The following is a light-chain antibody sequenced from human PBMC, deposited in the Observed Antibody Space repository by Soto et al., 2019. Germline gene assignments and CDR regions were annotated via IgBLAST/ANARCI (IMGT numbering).Light chain of an antibody. CDR3: QHYQNLWA. J-gene: IGKJ1*01. CDR1: QTIYNN. CDR2: HTS. V-gene: IGKV3-15*01. Sequence: IVMTQSPDTLSVSPGERATLSCRASQTIYNNVAWYQTRPGQAPRLLIYHTSSRATGIPARFSGSGSGTESTLTIRSLKSEDFAVYYCQHYQNLWAFGQGTKVDIK.